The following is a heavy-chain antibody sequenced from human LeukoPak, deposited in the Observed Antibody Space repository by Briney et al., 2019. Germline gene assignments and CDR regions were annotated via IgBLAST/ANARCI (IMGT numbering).Heavy chain of an antibody. V-gene: IGHV1-2*02. D-gene: IGHD4-23*01. J-gene: IGHJ4*02. CDR3: ASYRDYGGISFDY. Sequence: ASVKVSCKASGYTFTGYYMHWVRQAPGQGLEWMGWVNPNSGGTNYAQKFQGRVTMTRDTSISTAYMELSRLRSDDTAVYYCASYRDYGGISFDYWGQGTLVTVSS. CDR2: VNPNSGGT. CDR1: GYTFTGYY.